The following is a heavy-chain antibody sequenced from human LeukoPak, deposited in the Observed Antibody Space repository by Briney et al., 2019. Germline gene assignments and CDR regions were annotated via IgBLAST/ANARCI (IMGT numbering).Heavy chain of an antibody. CDR3: ARERRGLGAFEH. J-gene: IGHJ1*01. CDR1: GFTFSSYE. CDR2: INSSGSTI. Sequence: GGSLRLSCAASGFTFSSYEMNWVRQAPGKGLEWVSYINSSGSTIYYADSVKGRFTISRHNAKNALYLQMNSLRAEDTAVYYCARERRGLGAFEHWGQGTLVTVSS. V-gene: IGHV3-48*03.